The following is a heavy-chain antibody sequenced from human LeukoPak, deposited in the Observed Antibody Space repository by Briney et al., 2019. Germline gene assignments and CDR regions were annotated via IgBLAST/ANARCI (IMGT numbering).Heavy chain of an antibody. D-gene: IGHD6-13*01. V-gene: IGHV1-46*01. CDR3: ARGGSGRYSSSSHLPY. CDR1: GYTFTSYY. J-gene: IGHJ4*02. CDR2: INPSGGST. Sequence: RASVKVSCKASGYTFTSYYMHWVRQAPGQGLEWMGIINPSGGSTSYAQKFQGRVTMTRDMSTSTVYMELSSLRSEDTAVYYCARGGSGRYSSSSHLPYWGQGTLVTVSS.